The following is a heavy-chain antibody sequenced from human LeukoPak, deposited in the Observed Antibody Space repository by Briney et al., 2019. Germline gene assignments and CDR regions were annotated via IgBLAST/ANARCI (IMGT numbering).Heavy chain of an antibody. CDR1: GYTFTGYY. D-gene: IGHD3-10*01. CDR2: INPNSGGT. CDR3: ARKELWFGELLGSHAGDAFDI. J-gene: IGHJ3*02. Sequence: ASVKVSCKASGYTFTGYYMHWVRQAPGQGLEWMGWINPNSGGTNYAQKFQGRVTMTTDTSTSTAYMELRSLRSDDTAVYYCARKELWFGELLGSHAGDAFDIWGQGTMVTVSS. V-gene: IGHV1-2*02.